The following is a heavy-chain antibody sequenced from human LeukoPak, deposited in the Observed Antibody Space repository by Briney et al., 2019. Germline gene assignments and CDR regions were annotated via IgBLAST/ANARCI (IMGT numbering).Heavy chain of an antibody. Sequence: SETLSLTCTVSGGSISSDYWSWIRQPPGKGLEWIGYIYYRGSTNYNPSLKSRVTISVDTSKNQFSLKLSSVTAADTAVYYCARIRAYYDFWSGSGFGRYYYYGMDVWGQGTTVTVSS. CDR1: GGSISSDY. V-gene: IGHV4-59*12. CDR3: ARIRAYYDFWSGSGFGRYYYYGMDV. D-gene: IGHD3-3*01. J-gene: IGHJ6*02. CDR2: IYYRGST.